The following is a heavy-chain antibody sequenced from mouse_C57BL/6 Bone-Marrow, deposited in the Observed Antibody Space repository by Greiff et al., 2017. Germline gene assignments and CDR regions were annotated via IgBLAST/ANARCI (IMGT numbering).Heavy chain of an antibody. CDR1: GYSFTDYN. CDR3: ARGGITTVGAPQYYAMDY. Sequence: VQLQQSGPELVKPGASVKISCKASGYSFTDYNMNWVKQSNGKSLEWIGVINPNYGTTSYNQKFKGKATLTADQSSSTAYMQLNSLTSEDSAVYYCARGGITTVGAPQYYAMDYWGQGTSVTVSS. V-gene: IGHV1-39*01. D-gene: IGHD1-1*01. J-gene: IGHJ4*01. CDR2: INPNYGTT.